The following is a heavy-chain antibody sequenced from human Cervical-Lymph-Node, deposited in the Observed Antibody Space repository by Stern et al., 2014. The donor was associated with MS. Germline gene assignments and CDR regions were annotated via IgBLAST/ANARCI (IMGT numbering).Heavy chain of an antibody. D-gene: IGHD1-14*01. CDR3: ARDITGSSAYFAY. CDR2: ISWNSGTI. J-gene: IGHJ4*02. CDR1: GFTFGGYA. Sequence: EVQLVQSGGDLVQPGRSLRLSCAAFGFTFGGYAMHWVRHAPGKGLEWVAGISWNSGTIGYADSVKGRFTTSRDNAYSSLYLQMNSLRPEDTALYYCARDITGSSAYFAYWGQGTLVTVSS. V-gene: IGHV3-9*01.